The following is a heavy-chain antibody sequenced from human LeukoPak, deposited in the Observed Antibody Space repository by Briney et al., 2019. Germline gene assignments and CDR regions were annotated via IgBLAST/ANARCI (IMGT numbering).Heavy chain of an antibody. J-gene: IGHJ4*02. CDR2: IGISETAT. Sequence: GGSLRLSCAVSGLTFSSHDMNWVRQAPGKGLEWISYIGISETATMYADSVKGRFTISRDNGKNSLYLQMNSLRVEDTAVYYCATDNVGDLDFDYWGQGTLVTVSS. CDR1: GLTFSSHD. V-gene: IGHV3-48*03. D-gene: IGHD2-15*01. CDR3: ATDNVGDLDFDY.